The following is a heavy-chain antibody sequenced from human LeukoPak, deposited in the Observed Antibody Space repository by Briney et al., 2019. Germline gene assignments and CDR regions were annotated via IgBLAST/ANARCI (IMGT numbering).Heavy chain of an antibody. CDR1: GGSFSGYY. Sequence: PSETLSLTCAVYGGSFSGYYWSWIRQPPGRGLEWIGEINHSGSTNYNPSLKSRVTISVDTSQNQFSLKLSSVTAADTAVYYCARGFRRRSSYFDYWGQGTLVTVSS. CDR2: INHSGST. J-gene: IGHJ4*02. V-gene: IGHV4-34*01. D-gene: IGHD6-13*01. CDR3: ARGFRRRSSYFDY.